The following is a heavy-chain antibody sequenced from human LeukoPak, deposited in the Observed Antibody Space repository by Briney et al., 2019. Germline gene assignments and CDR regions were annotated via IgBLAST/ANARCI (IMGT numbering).Heavy chain of an antibody. CDR3: ARDGGNYGDYMDAFDI. CDR1: GFTFRSYG. J-gene: IGHJ3*02. Sequence: GGSLRLSCVVSGFTFRSYGMHWVRQAAGKGLEWVAIIWYDGSQKYYADSVKGRFTLSRDNSKNTLYLQMNSLRSDDTAVYYCARDGGNYGDYMDAFDIWGQGTMVTVSS. V-gene: IGHV3-30*02. CDR2: IWYDGSQK. D-gene: IGHD4-17*01.